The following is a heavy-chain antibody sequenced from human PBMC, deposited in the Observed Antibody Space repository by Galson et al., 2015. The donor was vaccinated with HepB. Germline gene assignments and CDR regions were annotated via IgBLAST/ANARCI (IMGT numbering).Heavy chain of an antibody. J-gene: IGHJ5*02. CDR3: ARGYITMVRGVLRPNWFDP. V-gene: IGHV4-34*01. CDR1: GGSFSGYY. CDR2: INHSGST. Sequence: ETLSLICAVYGGSFSGYYWSWIRQPPGKGLEWIGEINHSGSTNYNPSLKSRVTMSVDTSKNQFSLKLSSVTAADTAVYYCARGYITMVRGVLRPNWFDPWGQGTLVTVSS. D-gene: IGHD3-10*01.